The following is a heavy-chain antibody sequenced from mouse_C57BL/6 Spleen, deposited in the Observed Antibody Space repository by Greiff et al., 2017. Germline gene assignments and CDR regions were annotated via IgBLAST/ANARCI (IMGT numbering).Heavy chain of an antibody. V-gene: IGHV1-55*01. CDR3: AREEIYYGSSLDY. CDR2: IYPGSGST. CDR1: GYTFTSYW. J-gene: IGHJ2*01. D-gene: IGHD1-1*01. Sequence: VQLQQSGAELVKPGASVKMSCKASGYTFTSYWITWVKQRPGQGLEWIGDIYPGSGSTNYNEKFKSKATLTVDTSSSTAYMQLSSLTSEDSAVYYCAREEIYYGSSLDYWGQGTTLTVSS.